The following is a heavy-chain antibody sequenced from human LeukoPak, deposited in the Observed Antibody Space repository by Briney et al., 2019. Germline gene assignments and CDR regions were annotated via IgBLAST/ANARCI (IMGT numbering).Heavy chain of an antibody. J-gene: IGHJ4*02. CDR1: GFTFSSEW. CDR3: AVSYSSSWDY. CDR2: IKQDGSEK. V-gene: IGHV3-7*01. D-gene: IGHD6-13*01. Sequence: GGSLRLSCTASGFTFSSEWMSWVRQAPGKGVEWVANIKQDGSEKYYVDSVKGRFTISRDNAKNSLYLQMNSLRAEDTPVYYCAVSYSSSWDYWGQGTLVTVSS.